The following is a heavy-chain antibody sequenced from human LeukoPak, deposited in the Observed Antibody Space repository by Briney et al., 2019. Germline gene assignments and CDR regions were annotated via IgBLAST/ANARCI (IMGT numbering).Heavy chain of an antibody. J-gene: IGHJ4*02. CDR1: GFTFSSYD. CDR2: ISSSGSTI. Sequence: GGSLRLSCAASGFTFSSYDMNWVRQAPGKGLEWVSYISSSGSTIYYADSVKGRFTISRDNAKNSLYLQMNSLRAEDMAVYYCARDYAGSYDYWGQGTLVTVSS. D-gene: IGHD2-15*01. V-gene: IGHV3-48*03. CDR3: ARDYAGSYDY.